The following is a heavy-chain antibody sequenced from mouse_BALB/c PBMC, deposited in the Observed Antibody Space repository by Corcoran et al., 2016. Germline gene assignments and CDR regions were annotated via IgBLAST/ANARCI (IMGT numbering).Heavy chain of an antibody. CDR1: GYTFTDYY. D-gene: IGHD2-10*02. V-gene: IGHV1-84*02. CDR3: ARGYGNYYFDY. CDR2: IYPGSGNT. Sequence: QIQQQQSGPELVKPGASVKISCKASGYTFTDYYINWVKQKPGQGLEWIGWIYPGSGNTKYNEKFKGKATLTVDTSSSTAYMQLSSLTYEDTAVYVCARGYGNYYFDYWGQGTTLTVSS. J-gene: IGHJ2*01.